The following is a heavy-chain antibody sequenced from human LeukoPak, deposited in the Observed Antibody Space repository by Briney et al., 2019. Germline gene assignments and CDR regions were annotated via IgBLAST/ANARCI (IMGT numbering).Heavy chain of an antibody. J-gene: IGHJ6*02. V-gene: IGHV5-51*01. CDR3: ARHGLEGCRGGMCYRSFHYYGMDV. D-gene: IGHD2-15*01. CDR2: IFPGDFEL. Sequence: GESLKISCKGSGYSFTDYWIGWVRQMPAKGLEWMGIIFPGDFELKYSPSFQGQVIISVDKSIDTAYLQWSSLQASDTAMYYCARHGLEGCRGGMCYRSFHYYGMDVWGQGTTVTVS. CDR1: GYSFTDYW.